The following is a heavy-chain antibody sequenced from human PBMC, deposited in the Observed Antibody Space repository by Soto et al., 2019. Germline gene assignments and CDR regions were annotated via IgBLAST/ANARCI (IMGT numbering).Heavy chain of an antibody. Sequence: GESLKISCKGSGYSFTSYWIGWVRQMPGKGLEWMGIIYPGDSDTRYSPSFQGQVTISADKSISTAYLQWSSLKASDTAMYSCASARAAAASYYYYGMDVWGQRTTVTVSS. V-gene: IGHV5-51*01. CDR2: IYPGDSDT. CDR1: GYSFTSYW. D-gene: IGHD6-13*01. J-gene: IGHJ6*02. CDR3: ASARAAAASYYYYGMDV.